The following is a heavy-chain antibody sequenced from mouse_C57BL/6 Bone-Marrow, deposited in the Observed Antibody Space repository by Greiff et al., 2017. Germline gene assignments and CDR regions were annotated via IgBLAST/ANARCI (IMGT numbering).Heavy chain of an antibody. CDR2: IYPGGGYT. V-gene: IGHV1-63*01. CDR1: GYTFTNYW. J-gene: IGHJ3*01. Sequence: VQLVESGAELVRPGTSVKMSCKASGYTFTNYWIGWAKQRPGHGLEWIGDIYPGGGYTNYNEKFKGKATLTADKSSSTAYMQFSSLTSEDSAIYYCARWDYGSSYGAYWGQGTLVTVSA. CDR3: ARWDYGSSYGAY. D-gene: IGHD1-1*01.